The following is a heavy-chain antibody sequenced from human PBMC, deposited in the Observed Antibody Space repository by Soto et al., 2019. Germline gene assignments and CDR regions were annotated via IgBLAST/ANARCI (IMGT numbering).Heavy chain of an antibody. Sequence: EVQLVESGGGLVKPGGSLRLSCAASGFTFSNAWMSWVRQAPGKGLEWVVRIKSKTDGGTTDYAAPVKGRFTISRDDSKNTLYLQMNSLKTEDTAVYYCTTGRPYYDFWSGYAPLLWCQGTLVTVSS. J-gene: IGHJ4*02. CDR3: TTGRPYYDFWSGYAPLL. D-gene: IGHD3-3*01. V-gene: IGHV3-15*01. CDR1: GFTFSNAW. CDR2: IKSKTDGGTT.